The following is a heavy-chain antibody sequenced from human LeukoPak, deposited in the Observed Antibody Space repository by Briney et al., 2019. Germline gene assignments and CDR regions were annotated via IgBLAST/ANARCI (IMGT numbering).Heavy chain of an antibody. CDR1: GFTFSSYS. CDR3: ARDNSYDY. V-gene: IGHV3-30-3*01. D-gene: IGHD2-21*01. CDR2: ISSDGTNK. J-gene: IGHJ4*02. Sequence: GGSLRLSCAASGFTFSSYSMHWVRQAPGKGLEWVAVISSDGTNKYHADSVKGRFTISRDNSKNTLYLQMNSVRAEDTAIYYCARDNSYDYWGQGTLVTVSS.